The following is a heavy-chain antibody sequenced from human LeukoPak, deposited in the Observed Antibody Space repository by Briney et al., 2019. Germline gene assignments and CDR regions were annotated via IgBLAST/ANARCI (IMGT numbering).Heavy chain of an antibody. V-gene: IGHV1-2*06. CDR1: GGTFSSYA. CDR3: AREGGIWGSWFVP. Sequence: AASVKVSCKASGGTFSSYAISWVRQAPGQGLEWMGRINPNSGGTNYAQKFQGRVTMTRDTSISTAYMELSRLRSDDTAVYYCAREGGIWGSWFVPWGQGTLVTVSS. J-gene: IGHJ5*02. D-gene: IGHD7-27*01. CDR2: INPNSGGT.